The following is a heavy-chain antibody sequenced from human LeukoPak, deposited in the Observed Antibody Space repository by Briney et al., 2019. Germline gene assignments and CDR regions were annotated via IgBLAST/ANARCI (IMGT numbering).Heavy chain of an antibody. V-gene: IGHV1-69*13. CDR2: IIPIFGTA. D-gene: IGHD2-2*01. J-gene: IGHJ5*02. CDR1: GGTFSSYA. CDR3: ARDRGYCSSTSCYSNWFDH. Sequence: SVKVSCKASGGTFSSYAISWVRQAPGQGLEWMEGIIPIFGTANYAQKFQGRVTITADESTSTAYMELSSLRSEDTAVYYCARDRGYCSSTSCYSNWFDHWGQGTLVTVSS.